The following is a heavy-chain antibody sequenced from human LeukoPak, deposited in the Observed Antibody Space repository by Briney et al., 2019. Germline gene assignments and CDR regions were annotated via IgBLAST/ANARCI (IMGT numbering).Heavy chain of an antibody. J-gene: IGHJ4*02. CDR2: IYYSGST. Sequence: SETLSLTCTVSGGSISSYYWSWIRQPPGKGLEWIGYIYYSGSTNYNPSLKSRVTISVDTSKNQFSLKLSSVTAADTAVYYCARRSLIYYDSSGYGTYYFDYWGQGTLVTVSS. CDR3: ARRSLIYYDSSGYGTYYFDY. D-gene: IGHD3-22*01. V-gene: IGHV4-59*08. CDR1: GGSISSYY.